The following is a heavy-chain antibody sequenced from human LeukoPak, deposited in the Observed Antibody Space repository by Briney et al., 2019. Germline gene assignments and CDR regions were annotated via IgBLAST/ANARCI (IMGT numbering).Heavy chain of an antibody. J-gene: IGHJ5*02. Sequence: ASVKVSCKASGYTFISYGISWVRQAPGQWLEWMGWISASNGNTKYAQKVQGRVTMTTDTSTSTAYMELRSLKSDDTAVYYCARDVGYYGSGDLDLWGQGTLVIVSS. CDR2: ISASNGNT. V-gene: IGHV1-18*01. D-gene: IGHD3-10*01. CDR1: GYTFISYG. CDR3: ARDVGYYGSGDLDL.